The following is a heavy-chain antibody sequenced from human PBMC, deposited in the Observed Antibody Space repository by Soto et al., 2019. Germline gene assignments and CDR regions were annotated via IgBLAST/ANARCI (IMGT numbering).Heavy chain of an antibody. CDR1: GFTFNNFW. V-gene: IGHV3-74*01. CDR2: INTDGSVT. J-gene: IGHJ4*02. CDR3: ARQTGLGATNY. D-gene: IGHD1-26*01. Sequence: GGSLRFSCAGSGFTFNNFWMHWVRQAPGKGLVWVARINTDGSVTSHADSVKGRFTISRDNAKSTLYLQMNSLRAEDSARYYCARQTGLGATNYWGRGTLVTVSS.